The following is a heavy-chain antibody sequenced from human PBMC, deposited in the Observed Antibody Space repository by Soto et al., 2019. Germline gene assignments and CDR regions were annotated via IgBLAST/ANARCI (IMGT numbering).Heavy chain of an antibody. V-gene: IGHV3-23*01. CDR3: AKDPLITMVPQVEIDI. J-gene: IGHJ3*02. CDR2: ISGSGGST. Sequence: QPWGSLRLSCAASGFTFISYAIIFCGHSPLKGLEWVSAISGSGGSTYYADSVKGRFTISRDNSKNTLYLQMNSLRAEDTAVYYCAKDPLITMVPQVEIDIWGQGTMVTVSS. D-gene: IGHD3-10*01. CDR1: GFTFISYA.